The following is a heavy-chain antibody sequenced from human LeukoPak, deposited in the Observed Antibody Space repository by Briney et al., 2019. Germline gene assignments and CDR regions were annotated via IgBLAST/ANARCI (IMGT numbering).Heavy chain of an antibody. CDR3: ARDTRRSYYYMDV. CDR2: IYYSGST. CDR1: GDSISSHY. D-gene: IGHD1-14*01. Sequence: SETLSLTGTVSGDSISSHYWSWIRQPPGKGLEWIGYIYYSGSTKYNPSLKSRVTISVDTSKSQFSLKLTSVTAADTAVYYCARDTRRSYYYMDVWGKGTTVTVSS. V-gene: IGHV4-59*11. J-gene: IGHJ6*03.